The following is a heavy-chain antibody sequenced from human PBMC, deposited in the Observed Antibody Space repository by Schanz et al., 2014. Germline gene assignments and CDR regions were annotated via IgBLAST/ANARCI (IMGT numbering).Heavy chain of an antibody. Sequence: QVQVVQSGAEVKKPGASVKVSCKASGYTFTDYGVIWVRQAPGQGLEWMGWISTSNGNTNYIQKIQGRVTMTTDTSTSTAYMELRSLRSDDTALYYCTRGGYSYALSAFDIWGQGTMVTVSS. V-gene: IGHV1-18*01. D-gene: IGHD5-18*01. CDR3: TRGGYSYALSAFDI. J-gene: IGHJ3*02. CDR2: ISTSNGNT. CDR1: GYTFTDYG.